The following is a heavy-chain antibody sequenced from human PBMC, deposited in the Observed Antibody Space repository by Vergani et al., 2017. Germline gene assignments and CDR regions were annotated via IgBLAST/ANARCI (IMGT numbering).Heavy chain of an antibody. D-gene: IGHD6-19*01. Sequence: QVQLQESGPGLVKPSETLSLTCTVSGGSISSYYWSWIRQPPGKGLEWIGYIYYSGSTNYNPSLKSRVTISVDTSKNQFSLKLSSVTAADTAGYYCARYSSGQTYYFDYWGQGTLVTVSS. CDR3: ARYSSGQTYYFDY. CDR2: IYYSGST. V-gene: IGHV4-59*01. CDR1: GGSISSYY. J-gene: IGHJ4*02.